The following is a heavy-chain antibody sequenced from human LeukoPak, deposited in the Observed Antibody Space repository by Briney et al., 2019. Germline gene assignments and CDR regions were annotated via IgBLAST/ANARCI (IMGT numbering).Heavy chain of an antibody. CDR1: GGSISSGDYY. CDR2: IYYSGST. V-gene: IGHV4-61*08. CDR3: ARFRHLYYYADY. J-gene: IGHJ4*02. Sequence: SETLSLTCTVSGGSISSGDYYWSWIRQPPGKGLEWIGYIYYSGSTNYNPSLKSRVTISVDTSKNQFSLKLSSVTAADTAVYYCARFRHLYYYADYWGQGTLVTISS. D-gene: IGHD3-10*01.